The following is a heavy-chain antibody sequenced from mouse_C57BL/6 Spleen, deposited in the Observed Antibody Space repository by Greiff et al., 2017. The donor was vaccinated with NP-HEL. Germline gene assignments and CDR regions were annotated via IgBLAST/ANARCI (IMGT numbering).Heavy chain of an antibody. CDR3: ARWDYDYDGNYAMDY. CDR1: GYSFTGYY. V-gene: IGHV1-42*01. D-gene: IGHD2-4*01. Sequence: EVKLMESGPELVKPGASVKISCKASGYSFTGYYMNWVKQSPEKSLEWIGEINPSTGGTTYNQKFKAKATLTVDKSSSTAYMQLKSLPSEDSAVYYGARWDYDYDGNYAMDYWGQGTSVTVSS. CDR2: INPSTGGT. J-gene: IGHJ4*01.